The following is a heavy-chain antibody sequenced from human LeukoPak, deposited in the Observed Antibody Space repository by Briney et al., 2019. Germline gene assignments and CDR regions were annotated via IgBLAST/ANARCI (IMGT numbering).Heavy chain of an antibody. CDR3: ARDGKAYYYDSSGYYGTNWFDP. CDR1: GSTVTSYG. V-gene: IGHV1-18*01. CDR2: IRAYNGNT. Sequence: ASVKVSCTASGSTVTSYGIIWVRQAPGQGHEWMGWIRAYNGNTTYAEKLQGRVAMTTDTSTSTAYMELRSLRSDDTAVYYCARDGKAYYYDSSGYYGTNWFDPWGQGTLVTVSS. J-gene: IGHJ5*02. D-gene: IGHD3-22*01.